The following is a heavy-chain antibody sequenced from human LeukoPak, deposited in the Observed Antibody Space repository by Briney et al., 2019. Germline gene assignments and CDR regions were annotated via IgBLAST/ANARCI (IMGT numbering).Heavy chain of an antibody. V-gene: IGHV1-69*13. CDR1: GGTFSSYA. Sequence: ASVTVSCKASGGTFSSYAISWVRQAPGQGLEWMGGIIPIFGTANYAQKFQGRVTITADESTSTAYMELSSLRSEDTAVYYCARATEVDTAMVEIDYWGQGTLVTVSS. CDR2: IIPIFGTA. CDR3: ARATEVDTAMVEIDY. D-gene: IGHD5-18*01. J-gene: IGHJ4*02.